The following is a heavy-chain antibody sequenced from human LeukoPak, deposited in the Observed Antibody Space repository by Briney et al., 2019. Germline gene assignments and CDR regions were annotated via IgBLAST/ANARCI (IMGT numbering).Heavy chain of an antibody. CDR1: GFTFSSYW. D-gene: IGHD3-16*01. J-gene: IGHJ4*02. V-gene: IGHV3-7*01. Sequence: GGSLRLSCAASGFTFSSYWMSWVRQAPGQGLEWVANINQDGSEKNHVDSVKGRFTISRDNARTSFYLQMNSLRAEDTAIYYCARSLWPEENWGQGTLVTVSS. CDR3: ARSLWPEEN. CDR2: INQDGSEK.